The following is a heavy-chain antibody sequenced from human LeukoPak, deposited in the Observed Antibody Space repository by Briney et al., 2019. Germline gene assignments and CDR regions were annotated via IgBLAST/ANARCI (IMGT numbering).Heavy chain of an antibody. CDR1: GYTFTSYY. V-gene: IGHV1-46*01. CDR2: INPSGGST. D-gene: IGHD3-22*01. J-gene: IGHJ4*02. Sequence: ASVKVSCKASGYTFTSYYMHWVRQAPGQGLEWMGIINPSGGSTSYAQKFQGRVTMTRDMSTSTVYIELSSLRSEDTAVYYCARESIRDSSGSIFDYWGQGTLVTVSS. CDR3: ARESIRDSSGSIFDY.